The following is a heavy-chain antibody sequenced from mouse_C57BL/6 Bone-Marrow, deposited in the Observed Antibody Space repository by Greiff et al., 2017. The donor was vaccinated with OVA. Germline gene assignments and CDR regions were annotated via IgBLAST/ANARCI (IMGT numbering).Heavy chain of an antibody. CDR1: GYTFTSYW. CDR2: IYPGSGST. Sequence: VHVKQPGAELVKPGASVKMSCKASGYTFTSYWITWVKQRPGQGLEWIGDIYPGSGSTNYNEKFKSKATLTVDTSSSTAYMQLSSLTSEDSAVYYCARSFYGSSHWGQGTTLTVSS. J-gene: IGHJ2*01. CDR3: ARSFYGSSH. V-gene: IGHV1-55*01. D-gene: IGHD1-1*01.